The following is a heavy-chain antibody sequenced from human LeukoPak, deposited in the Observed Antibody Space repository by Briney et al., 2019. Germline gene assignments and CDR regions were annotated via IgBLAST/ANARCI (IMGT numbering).Heavy chain of an antibody. CDR1: GYTFTSYG. V-gene: IGHV1-18*01. CDR2: ISAYNGNT. J-gene: IGHJ4*02. CDR3: ARDLSPDEYGDYGAVDY. Sequence: ASVKVSCKASGYTFTSYGISWVRQAPGQGLEWIGWISAYNGNTNYAQKLQGRVTMTTDTSTSTAYMELRSLRSDDTAVYYCARDLSPDEYGDYGAVDYWGQGTLVTVSS. D-gene: IGHD4-17*01.